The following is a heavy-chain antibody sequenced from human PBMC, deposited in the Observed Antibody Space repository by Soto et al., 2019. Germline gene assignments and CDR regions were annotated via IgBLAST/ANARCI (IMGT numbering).Heavy chain of an antibody. D-gene: IGHD5-12*01. J-gene: IGHJ4*02. CDR2: IYNSGSP. CDR1: GGSISSGDYY. Sequence: PSETLSLTCTISGGSISSGDYYWNWIRQPPGKGLEWIGYIYNSGSPYYNPSLKTRVTISADTSKNQFSLKLTSVTAADTAVYFCARSQRGYSYGPFDFWGQGTLVTVSS. CDR3: ARSQRGYSYGPFDF. V-gene: IGHV4-30-4*01.